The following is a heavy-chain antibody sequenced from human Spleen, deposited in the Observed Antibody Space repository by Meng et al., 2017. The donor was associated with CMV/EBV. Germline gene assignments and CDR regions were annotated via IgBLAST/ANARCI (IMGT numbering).Heavy chain of an antibody. Sequence: SETLALTCSVSGFPIRAGYYWGWVRQPPGKGLEWIASIYHSGTTYYNPTLKSRVTISVDTSSSLFSLKLSSVTAADTAVYFCARVKGTTGTAYYFYYWGQRTLVTVSS. J-gene: IGHJ4*02. CDR2: IYHSGTT. CDR3: ARVKGTTGTAYYFYY. CDR1: GFPIRAGYY. V-gene: IGHV4-38-2*02. D-gene: IGHD1-1*01.